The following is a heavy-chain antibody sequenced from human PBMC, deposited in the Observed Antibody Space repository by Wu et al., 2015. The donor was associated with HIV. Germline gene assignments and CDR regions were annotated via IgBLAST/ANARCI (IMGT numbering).Heavy chain of an antibody. V-gene: IGHV1-69*12. Sequence: QVQLVQSGAEVKKPGSSVKVSCKASGGTFSSYAISWVRQAPGQGLEWMGGIIPIFGTANYAQKFQGRVTITADESTSTAYMELSSLRLEDDRTGRSYLRGRTEGRTLGRYVRLGVRVRYVPLRGPGT. D-gene: IGHD3-16*01. CDR2: IIPIFGTA. J-gene: IGHJ4*02. CDR3: YLRGRTEGRTLGRYVRLGVRVRYVPL. CDR1: GGTFSSYA.